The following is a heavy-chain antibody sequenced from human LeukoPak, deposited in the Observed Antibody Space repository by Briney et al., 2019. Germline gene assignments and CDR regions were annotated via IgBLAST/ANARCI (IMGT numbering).Heavy chain of an antibody. Sequence: SETLSLTCTVSGGSISSYYRSWIRQPAGKGLEWIGRIYTSGSTNYNPSLKSRVTMSVDTSKNQFSLKLSSVTAADTAVYYCARGPLGYCSGGSCYSDAFDIWGQGTMVTVSS. CDR1: GGSISSYY. CDR3: ARGPLGYCSGGSCYSDAFDI. V-gene: IGHV4-4*07. D-gene: IGHD2-15*01. CDR2: IYTSGST. J-gene: IGHJ3*02.